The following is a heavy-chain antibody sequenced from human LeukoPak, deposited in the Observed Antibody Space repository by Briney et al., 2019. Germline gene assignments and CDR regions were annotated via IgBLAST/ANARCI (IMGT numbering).Heavy chain of an antibody. CDR3: ASAKWYYYDTSDYQTPDVRSGFDY. CDR1: GLSFSTYS. D-gene: IGHD3-22*01. CDR2: ISSSSIYR. V-gene: IGHV3-21*04. Sequence: GGSLRLPRAASGLSFSTYSMNWVRQAPGKGLEGVSSISSSSIYRYYEHLVKGRFTISRGNAKKSLYLQRNSLRPDGTALDLCASAKWYYYDTSDYQTPDVRSGFDYWGQGTLVTVSS. J-gene: IGHJ4*02.